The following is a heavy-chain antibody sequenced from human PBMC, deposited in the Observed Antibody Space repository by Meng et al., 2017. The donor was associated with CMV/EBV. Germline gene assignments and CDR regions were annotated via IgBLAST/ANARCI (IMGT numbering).Heavy chain of an antibody. Sequence: CAASGFTFSSYGMNWVRQAPGKGLEWVSSISSSSSYIYYADSVKGRFTISRDNAKNSLYLQMNSLRAEDTAVYYCASRPYNWNYFDYWGQGTLVTVSS. J-gene: IGHJ4*02. CDR1: GFTFSSYG. CDR2: ISSSSSYI. D-gene: IGHD1-20*01. V-gene: IGHV3-21*01. CDR3: ASRPYNWNYFDY.